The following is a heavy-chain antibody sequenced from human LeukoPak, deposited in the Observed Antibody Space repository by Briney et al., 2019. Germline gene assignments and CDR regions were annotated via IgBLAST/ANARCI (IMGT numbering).Heavy chain of an antibody. Sequence: PSETLSLTCTVSGGSISSSSYYWGWIRQPPGKGLEWIGSIYYSGSTYYNPSLKSRVTISVDTSKNQFSLKLSSVTAADTAVYYCARHQGPTLRSVEDYMDVWGKGTTVTISS. CDR2: IYYSGST. J-gene: IGHJ6*03. CDR3: ARHQGPTLRSVEDYMDV. CDR1: GGSISSSSYY. D-gene: IGHD5-12*01. V-gene: IGHV4-39*01.